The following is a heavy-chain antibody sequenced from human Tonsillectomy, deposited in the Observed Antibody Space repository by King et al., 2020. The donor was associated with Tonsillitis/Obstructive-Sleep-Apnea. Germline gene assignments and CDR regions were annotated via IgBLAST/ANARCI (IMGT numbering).Heavy chain of an antibody. CDR3: ARGRWTVTTNYYYYYMDV. J-gene: IGHJ6*03. D-gene: IGHD4-17*01. CDR2: INLSGNT. V-gene: IGHV4-34*01. CDR1: CGSFSNYY. Sequence: VQLQQWGAGLLKPSETLSLTCAVYCGSFSNYYWSWIRQPPGKGLEWVGEINLSGNTTYNPSLKSRVTISVDTSKNQFSLRLSSVTAADTAVYYCARGRWTVTTNYYYYYMDVWGKGTAVTVSS.